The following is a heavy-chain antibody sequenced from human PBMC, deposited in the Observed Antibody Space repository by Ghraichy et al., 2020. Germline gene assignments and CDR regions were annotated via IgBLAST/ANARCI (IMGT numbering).Heavy chain of an antibody. Sequence: GGSLRLSCAASGFTFSSYAMSWVRQAPGKGLEWVSAISGSGGSTYYADSVKGRFTISRDNSKNTLYLQMNSLRAEDTAVYYCAKRLGTYYDILGAAASVDYWGQGTLVTVSS. CDR3: AKRLGTYYDILGAAASVDY. CDR1: GFTFSSYA. J-gene: IGHJ4*02. D-gene: IGHD3-9*01. V-gene: IGHV3-23*01. CDR2: ISGSGGST.